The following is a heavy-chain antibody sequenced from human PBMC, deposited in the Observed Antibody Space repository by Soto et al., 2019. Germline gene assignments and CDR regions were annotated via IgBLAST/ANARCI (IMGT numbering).Heavy chain of an antibody. CDR1: GFTFSSYA. D-gene: IGHD4-17*01. CDR3: AKRTVGWYFDL. Sequence: EVQLLESGGGLVQPGGSLRLSCAASGFTFSSYAMNWVRQAPGKGLEWVSVISGSGGSTYYADAVKGRFTISRDNAKNTLYLQMNSLRAEDTAVYYCAKRTVGWYFDLWGRGTLVTVAS. V-gene: IGHV3-23*01. J-gene: IGHJ2*01. CDR2: ISGSGGST.